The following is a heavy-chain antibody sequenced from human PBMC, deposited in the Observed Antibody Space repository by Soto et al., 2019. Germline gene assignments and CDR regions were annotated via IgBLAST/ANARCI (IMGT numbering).Heavy chain of an antibody. V-gene: IGHV1-2*02. CDR2: INPNSGGT. CDR3: ANSYSSSEVRDYYYYGMDV. J-gene: IGHJ6*02. D-gene: IGHD6-6*01. CDR1: GYTFTGYY. Sequence: GASVKFSCKASGYTFTGYYMHWVRQAPGQGLEWMGWINPNSGGTNYAQKFQGRVTMTRDTSISTAYMELSRLRSDDTAVYYCANSYSSSEVRDYYYYGMDVWGQGTTVTVSS.